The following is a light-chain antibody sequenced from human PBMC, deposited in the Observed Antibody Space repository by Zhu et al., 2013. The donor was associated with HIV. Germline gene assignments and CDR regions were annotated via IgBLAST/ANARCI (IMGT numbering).Light chain of an antibody. V-gene: IGKV3-11*01. J-gene: IGKJ4*01. CDR1: QSVSNS. Sequence: EIVLTQSPVTLSLSLGERATLSCRASQSVSNSLAWYQQKPGQGPRLLIYDASNRATGIPVRFSGSGSGTDFTLTISSLEPEDSAVYYCQQHKSYPLTFGGGTKVEIK. CDR2: DAS. CDR3: QQHKSYPLT.